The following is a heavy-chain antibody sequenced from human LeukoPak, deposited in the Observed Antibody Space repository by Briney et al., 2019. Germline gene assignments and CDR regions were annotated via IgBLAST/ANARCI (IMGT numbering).Heavy chain of an antibody. D-gene: IGHD3-22*01. CDR3: AREHDNKVRYYNGMDV. J-gene: IGHJ6*02. CDR2: ISAYNGDT. V-gene: IGHV1-18*01. Sequence: ASVKVSCKTSGFTFTKHGISWVRQAPGQGLEWMGWISAYNGDTCYAQKFQGRLTMTTDTSTSTAYMDLWSLISDDTAVYYCAREHDNKVRYYNGMDVWGQGTTVTVSS. CDR1: GFTFTKHG.